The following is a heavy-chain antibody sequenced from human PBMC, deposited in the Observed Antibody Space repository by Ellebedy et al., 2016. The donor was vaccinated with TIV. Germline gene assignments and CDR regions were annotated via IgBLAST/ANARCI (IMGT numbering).Heavy chain of an antibody. CDR3: VRFDYDVEGYYGLDV. Sequence: SETLSLTXTVSGGSVSRFPRTWIRQVPGKGLEWIGYFFFSGDTEYNPSFKSRVTMSVDTSKNLFFLNMTSMTAADTAIYYCVRFDYDVEGYYGLDVWGQGTTVIVS. V-gene: IGHV4-59*02. CDR2: FFFSGDT. D-gene: IGHD3-16*01. CDR1: GGSVSRFP. J-gene: IGHJ6*02.